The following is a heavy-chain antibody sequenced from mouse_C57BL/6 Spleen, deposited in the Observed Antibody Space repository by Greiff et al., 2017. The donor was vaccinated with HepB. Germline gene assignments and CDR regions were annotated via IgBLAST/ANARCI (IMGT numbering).Heavy chain of an antibody. V-gene: IGHV1-64*01. D-gene: IGHD2-3*01. CDR1: GYTFTSYW. Sequence: VQLQQSGAELVKPGASVKLSCKASGYTFTSYWMHWVKQRPGQGLEWIGMIHPNSGSTNYNEKFKSKATLTVDKSSSTAYMQLSSLTSEDSAVYYCARDDGYYVGAMDYWGQGTSVTVSS. J-gene: IGHJ4*01. CDR3: ARDDGYYVGAMDY. CDR2: IHPNSGST.